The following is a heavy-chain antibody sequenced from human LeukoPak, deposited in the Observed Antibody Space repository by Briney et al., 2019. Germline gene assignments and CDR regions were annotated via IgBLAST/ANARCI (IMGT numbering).Heavy chain of an antibody. D-gene: IGHD3-10*01. CDR1: GYTLTELS. CDR3: ATVGNYYGSASYGRVFDY. CDR2: FDPEDGET. Sequence: GASVKVSCKVSGYTLTELSMRWVRQAPGKGLEWMGGFDPEDGETIYAQKFQGRVTMTEDTSTDTAYMELSSLRSEDTAVYYCATVGNYYGSASYGRVFDYWGQGTLVTVSS. V-gene: IGHV1-24*01. J-gene: IGHJ4*02.